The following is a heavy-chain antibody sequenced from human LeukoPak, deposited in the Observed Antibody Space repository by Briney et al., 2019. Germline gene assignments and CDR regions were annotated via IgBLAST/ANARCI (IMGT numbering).Heavy chain of an antibody. Sequence: SGTLSLTCAVYVGSFSGYYWGWIRQPPGKGLEWMGEINHRGGTNYNPSLKSRVTISVETSKNQFSLKMTSVPDVDTAVYYCARANNYYDSSGYYYWGQGTLVTVSS. CDR1: VGSFSGYY. V-gene: IGHV4-34*01. CDR2: INHRGGT. J-gene: IGHJ4*02. CDR3: ARANNYYDSSGYYY. D-gene: IGHD3-22*01.